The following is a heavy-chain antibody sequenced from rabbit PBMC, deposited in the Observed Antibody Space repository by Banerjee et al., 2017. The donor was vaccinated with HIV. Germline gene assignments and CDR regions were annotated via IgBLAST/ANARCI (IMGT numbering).Heavy chain of an antibody. J-gene: IGHJ6*01. V-gene: IGHV1S40*01. CDR1: GFTLSSYW. CDR2: IDGIGSGST. D-gene: IGHD7-1*01. Sequence: QSLEESGGGLVKPGASLTLTCTASGFTLSSYWMYWVRQAPGKGLEWIGCIDGIGSGSTYYATLAKGRFSISKTSSTTVTLQMTSLTAAVTATYFCAREQYAGYGGYGLWGPGTLVTVS. CDR3: AREQYAGYGGYGL.